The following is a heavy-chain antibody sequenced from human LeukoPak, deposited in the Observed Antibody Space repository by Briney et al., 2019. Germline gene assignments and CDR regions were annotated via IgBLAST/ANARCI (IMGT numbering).Heavy chain of an antibody. J-gene: IGHJ5*02. V-gene: IGHV4-34*01. Sequence: SETLSLTCAVYGGSFSGYYWSWIRQPPGKGLEWIGEINHSGSTNYNPSLKSRVTISVDTSKNQFSLKLNSVTAADTAVYYCARGGYYGSGNDFRFDPWGQGTLVTVSS. CDR3: ARGGYYGSGNDFRFDP. CDR1: GGSFSGYY. CDR2: INHSGST. D-gene: IGHD3-10*01.